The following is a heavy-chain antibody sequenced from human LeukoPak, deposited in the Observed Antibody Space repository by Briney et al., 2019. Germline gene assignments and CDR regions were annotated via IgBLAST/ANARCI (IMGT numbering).Heavy chain of an antibody. V-gene: IGHV1-69*05. D-gene: IGHD2-2*01. Sequence: SVKVSCKASGGTFSSYAISWVRQAPGQGLEWMGGIIPIFGTANYAQKFQGRVTITTDESTSTAYMELSSLRSEDTAVYYCARDRYCSSTSCQSARWFDPWGQGTLVTVSS. CDR3: ARDRYCSSTSCQSARWFDP. J-gene: IGHJ5*02. CDR2: IIPIFGTA. CDR1: GGTFSSYA.